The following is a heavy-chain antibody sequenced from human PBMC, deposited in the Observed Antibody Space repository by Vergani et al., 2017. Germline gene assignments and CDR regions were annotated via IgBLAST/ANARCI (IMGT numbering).Heavy chain of an antibody. D-gene: IGHD2-2*01. CDR1: GYTFTSYG. Sequence: QVQLVQSGAEVKKPGASVKVSCKASGYTFTSYGISWVRQAPGQGLEWMGWISAYNGNTNYAQKLQGRVTMTTDTSTSTAYMELRSLRSDETAVYYCARGTVSYCSSTSCYGPYYYYYMDVWGKGTTVTVSS. V-gene: IGHV1-18*01. CDR3: ARGTVSYCSSTSCYGPYYYYYMDV. J-gene: IGHJ6*03. CDR2: ISAYNGNT.